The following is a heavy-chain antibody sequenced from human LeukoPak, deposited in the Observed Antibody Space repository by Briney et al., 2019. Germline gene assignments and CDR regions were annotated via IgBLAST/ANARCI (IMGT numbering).Heavy chain of an antibody. CDR2: ISYDGHHN. CDR3: AKLGWLGEYYMYV. Sequence: GRSLRLSCAASGFTFSTYAMNWVRQAPGKGLEWVAVISYDGHHNYYADSVKGRFTISRDNAKNSLYLQMNSLRAEDTAVYYCAKLGWLGEYYMYVWGKGTTVTVSS. CDR1: GFTFSTYA. J-gene: IGHJ6*03. D-gene: IGHD5-12*01. V-gene: IGHV3-30*04.